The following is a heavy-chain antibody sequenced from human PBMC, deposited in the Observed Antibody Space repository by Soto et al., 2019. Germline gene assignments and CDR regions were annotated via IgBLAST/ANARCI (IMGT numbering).Heavy chain of an antibody. Sequence: EVKLVESGGGLVQPGGSLRLSCATSGITFSDHDMDWVRQAPGKGLEWLGRCRSRVDNYATDYAASVKGRFTFSRDESKSSLSLQMRSLKIGDTAMYYCVLWVRGLINYWGQGTLVTVSS. V-gene: IGHV3-72*01. D-gene: IGHD3-10*01. CDR3: VLWVRGLINY. CDR2: CRSRVDNYAT. J-gene: IGHJ4*02. CDR1: GITFSDHD.